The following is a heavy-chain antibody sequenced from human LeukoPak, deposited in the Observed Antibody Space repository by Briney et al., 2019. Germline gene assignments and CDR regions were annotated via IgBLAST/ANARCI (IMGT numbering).Heavy chain of an antibody. V-gene: IGHV1-2*02. CDR1: GYTFSDYY. Sequence: ASVKVSCKTSGYTFSDYYMHWVRQAPGQGLEWMGWINPNSGGTNYAQKFQGRVTMTRDTSISTAYMELSRLRSDDTAVYYCARMDTAMAELYDYWGQGTLVTISS. CDR2: INPNSGGT. CDR3: ARMDTAMAELYDY. J-gene: IGHJ4*02. D-gene: IGHD5-18*01.